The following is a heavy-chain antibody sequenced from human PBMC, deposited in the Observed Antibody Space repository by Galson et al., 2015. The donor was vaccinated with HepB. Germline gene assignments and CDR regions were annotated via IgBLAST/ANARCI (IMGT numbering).Heavy chain of an antibody. CDR2: ISTGSTYI. CDR1: GFPFSRYT. Sequence: SLRLSCAASGFPFSRYTMNWVRQAPGKGLEWVSSISTGSTYIYYADSVTGRFTISRDNAKNSLYLQMNSLRAEDTAVYYCASRLSGYDFGFDSWGQGTLVTVSS. D-gene: IGHD5-12*01. V-gene: IGHV3-21*01. J-gene: IGHJ4*02. CDR3: ASRLSGYDFGFDS.